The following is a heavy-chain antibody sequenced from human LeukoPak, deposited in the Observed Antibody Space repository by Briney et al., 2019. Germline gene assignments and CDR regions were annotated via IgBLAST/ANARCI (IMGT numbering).Heavy chain of an antibody. J-gene: IGHJ4*02. CDR2: ISSSGSTI. CDR3: ARSTFYYGSRPREGFDY. V-gene: IGHV3-48*03. D-gene: IGHD3-10*01. CDR1: GFTFSSYE. Sequence: GGSLRLSCAASGFTFSSYEMNWVRQAPGKGLEWVSYISSSGSTIYYADSVKGRFTISRDNAKNSLYLQMNSLRTEDTAVFYCARSTFYYGSRPREGFDYWGQGTLVTVSS.